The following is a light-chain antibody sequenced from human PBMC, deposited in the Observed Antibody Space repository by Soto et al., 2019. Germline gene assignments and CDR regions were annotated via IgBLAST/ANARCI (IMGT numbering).Light chain of an antibody. CDR1: HDISSSY. V-gene: IGKV3-20*01. CDR3: QHYGGSVLT. Sequence: EIGLTQSPGALSLSPGERATLSCRTSHDISSSYLAWYQQKRGQAPRLLMYGASTRATGIPHRFSGSGSGTDFTLTISRLEAEDFAVYYCQHYGGSVLTFGGGTKVEIK. CDR2: GAS. J-gene: IGKJ4*01.